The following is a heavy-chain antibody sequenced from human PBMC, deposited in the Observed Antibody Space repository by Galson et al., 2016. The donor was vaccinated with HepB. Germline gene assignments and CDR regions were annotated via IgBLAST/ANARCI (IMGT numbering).Heavy chain of an antibody. Sequence: SETLSLTCTVSGGSISCTSCYYWGWIRQPPGKGLEWIGSIYYTGSANYAPSPESRVTISPDTSKNQFSLKLTSVTAADTAVYYCARPHYTSSSGNTHTFDIWGQGTMVIISS. J-gene: IGHJ3*02. CDR2: IYYTGSA. CDR3: ARPHYTSSSGNTHTFDI. CDR1: GGSISCTSCYY. V-gene: IGHV4-39*07. D-gene: IGHD6-6*01.